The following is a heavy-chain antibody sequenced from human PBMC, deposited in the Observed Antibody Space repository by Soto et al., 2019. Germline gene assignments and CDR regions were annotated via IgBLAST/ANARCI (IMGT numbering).Heavy chain of an antibody. V-gene: IGHV3-30-3*01. D-gene: IGHD3-10*01. Sequence: PGGSLRLSCAASGFTFTTSTMHWVRHTPGKGLEWVAVISKDGINQYYADSVKGRFNVSRDNSKNTLYLQMNSLSPEDTATYYCAKERVFLSLGEVLGGFDYWGRGSLVTVSS. CDR1: GFTFTTST. CDR3: AKERVFLSLGEVLGGFDY. CDR2: ISKDGINQ. J-gene: IGHJ4*02.